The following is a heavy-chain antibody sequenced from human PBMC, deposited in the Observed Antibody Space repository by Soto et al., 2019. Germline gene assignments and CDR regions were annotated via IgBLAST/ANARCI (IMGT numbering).Heavy chain of an antibody. V-gene: IGHV1-2*02. CDR1: GYTFSDYF. CDR2: INPKTAAT. D-gene: IGHD1-26*01. CDR3: ARIKWGLDYYSGMDV. Sequence: ASVKVSCKASGYTFSDYFIQWLRQAPGQGLEWVAWINPKTAATNYAKKFQDRVTLTSDTSFSTAYLELTRLRPDDTALYYCARIKWGLDYYSGMDVWGQGTVVTVSS. J-gene: IGHJ6*02.